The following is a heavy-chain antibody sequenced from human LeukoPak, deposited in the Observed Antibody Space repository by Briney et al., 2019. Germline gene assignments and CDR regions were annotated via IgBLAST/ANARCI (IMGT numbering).Heavy chain of an antibody. Sequence: SETLSLTCTVSGGSISSSSYYWGWIRQPPGKGLEWIGSIHYSGSTYYNPSLKSRVTISVDTSKNQFSLKLSSVTAADTAVYYCARATSITMVRGVVSEYYYGMDVWGQGTTVTVSS. CDR1: GGSISSSSYY. D-gene: IGHD3-10*01. CDR2: IHYSGST. J-gene: IGHJ6*02. CDR3: ARATSITMVRGVVSEYYYGMDV. V-gene: IGHV4-39*07.